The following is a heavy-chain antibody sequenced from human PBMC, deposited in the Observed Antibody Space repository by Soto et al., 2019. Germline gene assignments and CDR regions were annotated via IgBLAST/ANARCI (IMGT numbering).Heavy chain of an antibody. J-gene: IGHJ4*02. V-gene: IGHV3-30*18. CDR1: GFTFSSYG. D-gene: IGHD3-22*01. Sequence: PGGSQRLSCAASGFTFSSYGRHWVRQATGKGLEWVAVISYDGSNKYYADSVKGRFTISRDNSKNTLYLQMNSLRAEDTAVYYYAKEKYYYDSSGYKDYWGQGTLVTVSS. CDR2: ISYDGSNK. CDR3: AKEKYYYDSSGYKDY.